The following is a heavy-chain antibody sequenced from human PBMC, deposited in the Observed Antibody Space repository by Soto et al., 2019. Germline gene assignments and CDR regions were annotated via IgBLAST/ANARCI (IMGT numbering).Heavy chain of an antibody. D-gene: IGHD5-12*01. CDR1: GATFRSHA. CDR2: IIPMSATP. V-gene: IGHV1-69*12. J-gene: IGHJ4*02. Sequence: QVQLVQSGTEVKEPGSSVKVSCRASGATFRSHAFTWVRQAPGQGLELMGGIIPMSATPFYTQTFQDRFTITANESASTVYMAVNSVRSEDTAVYYCPTHSRGSNYIAIYWGQGTLVTVSS. CDR3: PTHSRGSNYIAIY.